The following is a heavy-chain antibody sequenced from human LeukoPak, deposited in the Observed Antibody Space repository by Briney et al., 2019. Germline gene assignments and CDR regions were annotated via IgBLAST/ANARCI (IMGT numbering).Heavy chain of an antibody. CDR2: IYYSGST. CDR1: GGSISSSSYY. CDR3: AREAVAYYYYMDV. J-gene: IGHJ6*03. V-gene: IGHV4-39*02. Sequence: SETLSLTCTVSGGSISSSSYYWGWIRQPPGKGLEWIGSIYYSGSTYYNPSLKSRVTISVDTSKNQFSLKLSSVTAADTAVYYCAREAVAYYYYMDVWGKGTTVTVSS. D-gene: IGHD6-19*01.